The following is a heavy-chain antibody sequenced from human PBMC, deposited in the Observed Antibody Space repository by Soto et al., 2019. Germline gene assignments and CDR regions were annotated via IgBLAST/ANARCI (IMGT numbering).Heavy chain of an antibody. J-gene: IGHJ3*02. CDR3: ARGGQNAAAGAFDI. D-gene: IGHD6-13*01. CDR1: GFTFSSYD. V-gene: IGHV3-13*01. Sequence: GGSLRLSCAASGFTFSSYDMHWVRQAAGKGLEWVSAIGTAGDTYYPGSVKGRFTISRENAKNSLYLQMNSLRAGDTAVYYCARGGQNAAAGAFDIWGQGTMVTVSS. CDR2: IGTAGDT.